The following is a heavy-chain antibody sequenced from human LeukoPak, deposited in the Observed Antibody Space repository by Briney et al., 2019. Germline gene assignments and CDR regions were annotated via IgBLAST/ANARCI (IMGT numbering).Heavy chain of an antibody. Sequence: GSLRLSCAASGFTFSSYSMHWVRQAPGKGLGWVAVISYDGSNKYYADSVKGRFTISRDNSKNTLYLQVNSLRAEDTAVYYCAKGGKWDVTPFDYWGQGTLVTVSS. CDR3: AKGGKWDVTPFDY. V-gene: IGHV3-30-3*01. CDR2: ISYDGSNK. D-gene: IGHD1-26*01. CDR1: GFTFSSYS. J-gene: IGHJ4*02.